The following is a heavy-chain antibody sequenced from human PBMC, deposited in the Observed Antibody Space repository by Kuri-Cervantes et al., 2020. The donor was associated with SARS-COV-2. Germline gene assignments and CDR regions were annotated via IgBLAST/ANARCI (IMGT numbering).Heavy chain of an antibody. J-gene: IGHJ6*02. D-gene: IGHD3-10*01. CDR2: INPNSGGT. V-gene: IGHV1-2*04. CDR1: GYTFTGYY. CDR3: ARGMVRGLIQYYYYGMDV. Sequence: ASVKVSCKASGYTFTGYYMHWVRQAPGQGLEWMGWINPNSGGTNYAQKFQGWVTMTRDTSISTVYTELSRLRSDDTAVYYCARGMVRGLIQYYYYGMDVWGQGTTVTVSS.